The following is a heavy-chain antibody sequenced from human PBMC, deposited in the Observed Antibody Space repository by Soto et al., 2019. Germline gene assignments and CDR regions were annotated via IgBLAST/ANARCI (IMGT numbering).Heavy chain of an antibody. J-gene: IGHJ4*02. CDR3: ARFGTSYDTSGFLY. CDR2: ISSGGTTT. V-gene: IGHV3-74*01. CDR1: GFTFGSHW. D-gene: IGHD3-22*01. Sequence: GGSLRLSCAASGFTFGSHWMHWVRQAPGKGLVYVSRISSGGTTTNYAESVKGRFTISRDNARNTLYLQMNSLRVEDTAVYYCARFGTSYDTSGFLYWGQGTPVTVSS.